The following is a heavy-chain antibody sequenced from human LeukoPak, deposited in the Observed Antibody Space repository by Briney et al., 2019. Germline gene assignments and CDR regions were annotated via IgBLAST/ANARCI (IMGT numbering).Heavy chain of an antibody. J-gene: IGHJ6*03. CDR3: ARDIAAAGTNYYYYYMDV. V-gene: IGHV1-2*02. D-gene: IGHD6-13*01. CDR1: GYTFTGYY. Sequence: ASVKVSCKASGYTFTGYYMHWVRQAPGQGLEWMGWINPNSGGTNYAQKFQGRVTMTRDTSISTAYMELSRLRSDDTAVYYCARDIAAAGTNYYYYYMDVWGKGTTVTISS. CDR2: INPNSGGT.